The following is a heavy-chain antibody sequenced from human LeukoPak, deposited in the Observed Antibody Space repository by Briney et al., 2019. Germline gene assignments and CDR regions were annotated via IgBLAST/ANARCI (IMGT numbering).Heavy chain of an antibody. CDR1: GFTFSSYA. Sequence: GGSLRLSCAASGFTFSSYAMNWVRQAPGKGLEWVSYIDSSSSTIYYADSVKGRFTISRVNTKNSLYLHMNSLRDEDTAVYYCARGIAVAGNPDYWGQGTLVTVSS. J-gene: IGHJ4*02. V-gene: IGHV3-48*02. CDR2: IDSSSSTI. D-gene: IGHD6-19*01. CDR3: ARGIAVAGNPDY.